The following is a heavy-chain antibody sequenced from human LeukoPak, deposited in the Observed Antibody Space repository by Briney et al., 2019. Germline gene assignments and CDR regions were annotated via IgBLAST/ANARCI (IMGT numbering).Heavy chain of an antibody. V-gene: IGHV3-23*01. Sequence: GGSLRLSCAASGFTFSSYAMSWVRQAPGKGLEWVSAISGSGGSTYYADSVKGRFTISRDNSKNTLYLQMNGLRVEDTAIYYCAKAYCGGDCTFDYWGQGTLVTVSS. CDR3: AKAYCGGDCTFDY. CDR1: GFTFSSYA. J-gene: IGHJ4*02. CDR2: ISGSGGST. D-gene: IGHD2-21*02.